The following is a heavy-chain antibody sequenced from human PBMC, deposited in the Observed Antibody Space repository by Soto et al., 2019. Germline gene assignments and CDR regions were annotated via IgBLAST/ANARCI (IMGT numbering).Heavy chain of an antibody. CDR2: ISGSGGST. CDR1: GFTFSSYA. J-gene: IGHJ1*01. V-gene: IGHV3-23*04. Sequence: VQLVESGGGVVQPGRSLRLSCAASGFTFSSYAMSWVRQAPGKGLEWVSAISGSGGSTYYADSVKGRFTISRDNSKNTLYLQMNSLRAEDTAVYYCAKDDPYYYDSSGYLTGYFQHWGQGTLVTVSS. CDR3: AKDDPYYYDSSGYLTGYFQH. D-gene: IGHD3-22*01.